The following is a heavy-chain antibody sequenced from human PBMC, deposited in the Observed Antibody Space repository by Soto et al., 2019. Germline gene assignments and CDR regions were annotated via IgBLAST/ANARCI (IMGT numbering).Heavy chain of an antibody. CDR1: GGSFSGYY. V-gene: IGHV4-34*01. D-gene: IGHD6-19*01. CDR3: ASALLPLQAQAVAGLDY. CDR2: INHSGST. J-gene: IGHJ4*02. Sequence: PSETLSLTCAVYGGSFSGYYRSWIRQPPGKGLEWIGEINHSGSTNYNPSLKSRVTISVDTSKNQFSLKLSSVTAADTAVYYCASALLPLQAQAVAGLDYWGQGTLVTVSS.